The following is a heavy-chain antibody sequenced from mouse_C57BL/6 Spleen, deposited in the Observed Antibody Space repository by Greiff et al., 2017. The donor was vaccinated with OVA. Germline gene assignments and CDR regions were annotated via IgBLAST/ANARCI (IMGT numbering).Heavy chain of an antibody. J-gene: IGHJ1*03. Sequence: QVQLQQSGAELARPGASVKMSCKASGYTFTSYTMHWVKQRPGQGLEWIGYINPSSGYTKYNQKFKDKATLTADKSSSTAYMQLSRLTSEDSAVYYCARYDAGGYFDVWGTGTTVTVSS. CDR2: INPSSGYT. V-gene: IGHV1-4*01. CDR3: ARYDAGGYFDV. CDR1: GYTFTSYT. D-gene: IGHD2-12*01.